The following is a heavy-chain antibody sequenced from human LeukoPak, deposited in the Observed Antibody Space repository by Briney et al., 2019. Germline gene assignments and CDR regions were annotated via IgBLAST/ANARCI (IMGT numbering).Heavy chain of an antibody. CDR1: EYSFTSYW. V-gene: IGHV5-51*03. D-gene: IGHD3-10*01. CDR3: ARTKFYYGSGSYMDV. CDR2: IYPDDSDT. Sequence: GESLKISFKGSEYSFTSYWIGWVRQMPGKGLEWMGIIYPDDSDTRYSPSFQGQVIISADKSISTAFLQWSSLKTSDTAMYYCARTKFYYGSGSYMDVWGQGTTVTVSS. J-gene: IGHJ6*02.